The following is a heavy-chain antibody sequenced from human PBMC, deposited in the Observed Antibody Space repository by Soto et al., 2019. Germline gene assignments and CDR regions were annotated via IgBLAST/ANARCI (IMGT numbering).Heavy chain of an antibody. Sequence: GGSLRLSCAASGFTFSSYGMHWVRQAPGKGLEWVAVISYDGSNKYYADSVKGRFTISRDNSKNTLYLQMNSLRAEGTAVYYCAKDGGSDSKNYYYYGMDVWGQGTTVTVSS. CDR3: AKDGGSDSKNYYYYGMDV. V-gene: IGHV3-30*18. CDR2: ISYDGSNK. J-gene: IGHJ6*02. D-gene: IGHD2-21*02. CDR1: GFTFSSYG.